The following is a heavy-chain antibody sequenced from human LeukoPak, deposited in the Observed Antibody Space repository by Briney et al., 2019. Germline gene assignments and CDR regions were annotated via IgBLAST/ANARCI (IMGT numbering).Heavy chain of an antibody. D-gene: IGHD4-11*01. V-gene: IGHV3-33*06. CDR2: IWSDGTEK. CDR3: AKDAQRGFDYSNSLEY. J-gene: IGHJ4*02. Sequence: GGSLRLSCAASGFTYSHYGMHWVRQALGKGLEWVAVIWSDGTEKYYGDAVKGRFTISRDNSRNTLYLQMNSLRGEDTAVYYCAKDAQRGFDYSNSLEYWGQGTLVTVSS. CDR1: GFTYSHYG.